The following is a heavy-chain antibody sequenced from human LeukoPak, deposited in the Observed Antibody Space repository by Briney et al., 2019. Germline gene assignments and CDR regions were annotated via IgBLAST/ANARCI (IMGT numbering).Heavy chain of an antibody. V-gene: IGHV1-58*02. CDR3: TAEGARNYCSGGSCYSHDGMDV. D-gene: IGHD2-15*01. CDR1: GFTFSTSS. CDR2: IAVGSGNT. Sequence: GASVKVSCKATGFTFSTSSIQWVRQTRGQRLEWIGWIAVGSGNTKCPQKFQERLTMSGDKCTSTVSMNASSLRTENTAVYYWTAEGARNYCSGGSCYSHDGMDVWGQGTTVTVSS. J-gene: IGHJ6*02.